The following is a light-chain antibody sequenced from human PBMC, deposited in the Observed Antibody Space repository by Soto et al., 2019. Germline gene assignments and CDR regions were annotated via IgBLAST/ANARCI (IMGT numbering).Light chain of an antibody. Sequence: EIVLTHSPGTLSLSPGERATLSFTSSQSVTSNYLAWYQQKPGQAPGLLIYDTSTRASGVPDRFSGSGSGTEFTLTISRLEPEDFAVYYCQQYGSSYPWTFGQGTKVDI. CDR3: QQYGSSYPWT. J-gene: IGKJ1*01. CDR2: DTS. V-gene: IGKV3-20*01. CDR1: QSVTSNY.